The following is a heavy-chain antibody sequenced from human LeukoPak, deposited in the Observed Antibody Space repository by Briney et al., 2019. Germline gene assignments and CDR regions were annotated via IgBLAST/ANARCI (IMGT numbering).Heavy chain of an antibody. D-gene: IGHD3-22*01. Sequence: GGSLRLSCAASGFTFSSYGMPWVRQAPGKGLEWVAVIWYDGSNKYYADSVKGRFTISRDNSKNTLYLQMNSLRAEDTAVYYCAIDPTGYYDSSGYYFDYWGQGTLVTVSS. CDR2: IWYDGSNK. CDR3: AIDPTGYYDSSGYYFDY. CDR1: GFTFSSYG. V-gene: IGHV3-33*01. J-gene: IGHJ4*02.